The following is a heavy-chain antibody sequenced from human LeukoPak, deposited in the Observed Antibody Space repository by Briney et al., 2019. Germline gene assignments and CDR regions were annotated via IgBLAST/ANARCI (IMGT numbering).Heavy chain of an antibody. CDR2: IYYSGST. Sequence: SETLSLTCTVSGGSIRSYYWSWIRQPPGKGLQWIGYIYYSGSTNYNPSLKSRVTISVDTSKNQFSLKLGSVTAADTAVYYCARFGYSSSCFWENYYYYYMDVWGTGNTVTVSS. D-gene: IGHD6-6*01. J-gene: IGHJ6*03. V-gene: IGHV4-59*01. CDR3: ARFGYSSSCFWENYYYYYMDV. CDR1: GGSIRSYY.